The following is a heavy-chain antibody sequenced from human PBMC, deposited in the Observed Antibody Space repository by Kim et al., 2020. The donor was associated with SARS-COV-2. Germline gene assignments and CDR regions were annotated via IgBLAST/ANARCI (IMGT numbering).Heavy chain of an antibody. Sequence: NPALKSRVTISVDTSKNQFSRKLSSVTAADTAVYDCARDSSGWYSYGMDVWGQGTTVTVSS. J-gene: IGHJ6*02. D-gene: IGHD6-19*01. V-gene: IGHV4-39*07. CDR3: ARDSSGWYSYGMDV.